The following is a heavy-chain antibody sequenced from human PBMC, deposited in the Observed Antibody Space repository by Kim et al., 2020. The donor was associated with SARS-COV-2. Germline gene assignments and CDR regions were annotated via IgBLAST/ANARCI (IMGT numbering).Heavy chain of an antibody. CDR3: ARGGKGYCSSTSCYTMSYYYYGMDV. J-gene: IGHJ6*02. Sequence: GGSLRLSCAASGFTFSSYWMSWVRQAPGKGLEWVANIKQDGSDKDYVDSVKGRFTISRDNAKSSLYLQMNSLRAEDTAVYYCARGGKGYCSSTSCYTMSYYYYGMDVWGQGTTVTVSS. D-gene: IGHD2-2*02. CDR1: GFTFSSYW. V-gene: IGHV3-7*03. CDR2: IKQDGSDK.